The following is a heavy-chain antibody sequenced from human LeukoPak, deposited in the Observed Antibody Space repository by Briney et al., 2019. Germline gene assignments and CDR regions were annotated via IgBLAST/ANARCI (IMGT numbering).Heavy chain of an antibody. CDR2: ISGSGGST. CDR3: AKVLSTMVRGVSGLFYYFDY. D-gene: IGHD3-10*01. CDR1: GFTFSSYG. J-gene: IGHJ4*02. Sequence: QPGGSLRLSCAASGFTFSSYGMSWVRQAPGKGLEWVSAISGSGGSTYYADSVKGRFTISRDNSKNTLYLQMNSLRAEDTAVYYCAKVLSTMVRGVSGLFYYFDYWGQGTLVTVSS. V-gene: IGHV3-23*01.